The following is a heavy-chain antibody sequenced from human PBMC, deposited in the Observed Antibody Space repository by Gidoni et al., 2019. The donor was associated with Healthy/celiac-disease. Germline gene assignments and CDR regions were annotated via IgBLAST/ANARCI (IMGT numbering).Heavy chain of an antibody. D-gene: IGHD3-22*01. CDR3: AREEYYYDSSGYYVWFDP. CDR2: IKQDGSEK. V-gene: IGHV3-7*03. J-gene: IGHJ5*02. Sequence: EVQLVESGGGLVQSGGSLRLSCAASGFTFSSYWMSWVRQAPGKGLEWVANIKQDGSEKYYVDSVKGRFTISRDNAKNSLYLQMNSLRAEDTAVYYCAREEYYYDSSGYYVWFDPWGQGTLVTVSS. CDR1: GFTFSSYW.